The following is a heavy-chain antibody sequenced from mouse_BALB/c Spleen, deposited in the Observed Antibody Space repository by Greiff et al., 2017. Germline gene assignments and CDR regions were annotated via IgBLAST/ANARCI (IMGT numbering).Heavy chain of an antibody. Sequence: EVHLVESGGDLVKPGGSLKLSCAASGFTFSSYGMSWVRQTPDKRLEWVATISSGGSYTYYPDSVKGRFTISRDNAKNTLYLQMSSLKSEDTAMYYCARHPSSYYAMDYWGQGTSVTVSS. CDR1: GFTFSSYG. CDR2: ISSGGSYT. J-gene: IGHJ4*01. V-gene: IGHV5-6*01. D-gene: IGHD6-1*01. CDR3: ARHPSSYYAMDY.